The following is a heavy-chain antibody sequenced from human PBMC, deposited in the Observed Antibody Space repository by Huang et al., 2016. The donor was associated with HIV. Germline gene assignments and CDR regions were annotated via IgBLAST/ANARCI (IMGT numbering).Heavy chain of an antibody. D-gene: IGHD6-13*01. CDR1: GFTFSCYG. CDR3: AKGGSAAAVLDF. V-gene: IGHV3-30*18. Sequence: QVQLVESGGGVVKPGRSLRIFCAASGFTFSCYGMHWVRKAPGKGLEWVAVISDDAKTKYYADPVKGRFSISRDNSKTTVYLQLNSLRLEDTAVYYCAKGGSAAAVLDFWGQGTLVTVSS. CDR2: ISDDAKTK. J-gene: IGHJ4*02.